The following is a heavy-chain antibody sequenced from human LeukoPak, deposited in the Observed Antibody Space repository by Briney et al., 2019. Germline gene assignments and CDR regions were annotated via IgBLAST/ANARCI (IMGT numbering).Heavy chain of an antibody. D-gene: IGHD2-2*01. J-gene: IGHJ4*02. CDR3: ARAIVVVPAAMLDY. CDR1: GFTFSSYS. Sequence: GGSLRLSCAASGFTFSSYSMNRVRQAPGKGLEWVSSISSSSSYIYYADSVKGRFTISRDNAKNSLYLQMNSLRAEDTAVYYCARAIVVVPAAMLDYWGQGTLVTVSS. V-gene: IGHV3-21*01. CDR2: ISSSSSYI.